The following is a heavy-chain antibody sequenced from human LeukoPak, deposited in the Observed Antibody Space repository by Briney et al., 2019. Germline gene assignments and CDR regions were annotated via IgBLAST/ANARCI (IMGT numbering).Heavy chain of an antibody. CDR2: INPISCGT. V-gene: IGHV1-2*02. Sequence: ASVTVSCKASGYTFTGYYMHWVRQAPGQGLEWMGWINPISCGTNYAQKFQDRVTMTRDTSISTAYMELSSLTSDDTAVYYCARDTEEWGQGTLVTVSS. J-gene: IGHJ4*02. CDR3: ARDTEE. CDR1: GYTFTGYY.